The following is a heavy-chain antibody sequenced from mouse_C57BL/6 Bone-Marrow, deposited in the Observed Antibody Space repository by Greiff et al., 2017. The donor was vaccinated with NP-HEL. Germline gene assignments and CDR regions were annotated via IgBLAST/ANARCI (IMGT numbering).Heavy chain of an antibody. CDR1: GYTFTEYT. CDR3: ARHEDYYGSSYDYFDY. V-gene: IGHV1-62-2*01. J-gene: IGHJ2*01. Sequence: QVQLKESGAELVKPGASVKLSCKASGYTFTEYTIHWVKQRSGQGLEWIGWFYPGSGSIKYNEKFKDKATLTADKSSSTVYMELSRLTSEDSAVYFCARHEDYYGSSYDYFDYWGQGTTLTVSS. CDR2: FYPGSGSI. D-gene: IGHD1-1*01.